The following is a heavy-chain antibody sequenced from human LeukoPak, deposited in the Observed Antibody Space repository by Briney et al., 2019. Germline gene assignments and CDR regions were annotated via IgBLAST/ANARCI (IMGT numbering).Heavy chain of an antibody. CDR3: ARGCYSSFDY. Sequence: SQTLSLTRAISGDRLSSNNVAWNWIRQSPSRGLEWLGRKYYDSKWNTDYAVSMRSRITINRDTTKHHFSLQLNSVTPEDTAVCYCARGCYSSFDYWDQGTLVTVSS. CDR2: KYYDSKWNT. CDR1: GDRLSSNNVA. J-gene: IGHJ4*02. V-gene: IGHV6-1*01. D-gene: IGHD5-18*01.